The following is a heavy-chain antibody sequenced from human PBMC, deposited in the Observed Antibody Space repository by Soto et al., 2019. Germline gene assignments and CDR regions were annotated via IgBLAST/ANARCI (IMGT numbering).Heavy chain of an antibody. Sequence: QLQLQESGSGLVKPSQTLSLTCAVSGGSISSGGYSWSWIRQPPGKGLEWIGYIYYSGSTSYNPTRKSRVTTSGGGFRNQFSRKRSSVTAAETAVYCGARVPGPWGQGTLVTVSS. D-gene: IGHD7-27*01. CDR1: GGSISSGGYS. V-gene: IGHV4-30-2*01. J-gene: IGHJ5*02. CDR3: ARVPGP. CDR2: IYYSGST.